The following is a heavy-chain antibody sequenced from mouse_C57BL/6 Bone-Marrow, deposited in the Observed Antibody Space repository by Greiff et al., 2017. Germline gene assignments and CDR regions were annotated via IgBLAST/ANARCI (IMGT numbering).Heavy chain of an antibody. V-gene: IGHV1-39*01. D-gene: IGHD2-12*01. CDR1: GYSFTDYN. CDR3: AEGNYNYDGYYAMGY. CDR2: INPNYGTT. J-gene: IGHJ4*01. Sequence: VQLQQSGPELVKPGASVKISCKASGYSFTDYNMNWVKQSNGKSLEWIGVINPNYGTTSYNQKFKGKATLTVDKSSSTAYMQLNSLTSADSAVYYCAEGNYNYDGYYAMGYWGQGTSVTVSS.